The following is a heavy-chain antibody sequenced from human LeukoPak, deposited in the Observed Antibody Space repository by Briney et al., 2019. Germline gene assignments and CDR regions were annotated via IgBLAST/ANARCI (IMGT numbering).Heavy chain of an antibody. J-gene: IGHJ4*02. D-gene: IGHD5-18*01. CDR1: GLAFSSYN. CDR3: AREMRSYGPDY. V-gene: IGHV3-48*01. CDR2: IGSSGSPT. Sequence: GGSLRLSCAASGLAFSSYNMNWVRQAPGRGLEWISYIGSSGSPTHYADSVKGRFAISRDNSKNTLYLQMNSLRAEDTAVYYCAREMRSYGPDYWGQGTLVTVSS.